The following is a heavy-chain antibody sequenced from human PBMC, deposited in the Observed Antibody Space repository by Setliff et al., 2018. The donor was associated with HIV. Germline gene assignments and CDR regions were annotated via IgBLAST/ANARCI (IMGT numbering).Heavy chain of an antibody. CDR2: IYSSGTT. CDR3: ARGVYYGSGSYYTHGNSYYYMDV. V-gene: IGHV4-4*09. D-gene: IGHD3-10*01. Sequence: PSETLSLTCFVSGVSISDHYWGWIRQPPGKGLEWIGYIYSSGTTQYNPSVESRVTMSLDTSRGQFSLKLSSVTAADTAVYYCARGVYYGSGSYYTHGNSYYYMDVWGKGTTVTVSS. CDR1: GVSISDHY. J-gene: IGHJ6*03.